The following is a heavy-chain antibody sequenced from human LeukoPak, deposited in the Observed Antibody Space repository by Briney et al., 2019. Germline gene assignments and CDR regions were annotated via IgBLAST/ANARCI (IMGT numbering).Heavy chain of an antibody. D-gene: IGHD1-26*01. J-gene: IGHJ4*02. CDR3: ARGEKPYDY. V-gene: IGHV1-18*01. CDR2: INAYNGNT. CDR1: GYTFTYYV. Sequence: ASVKVSCKTSGYTFTYYVISWVRQAPGQGLEWMGWINAYNGNTNDAQKFQGRVTMTTDTSTSTAYMELRSLRSDDTAVYYCARGEKPYDYWGQGTLVSISS.